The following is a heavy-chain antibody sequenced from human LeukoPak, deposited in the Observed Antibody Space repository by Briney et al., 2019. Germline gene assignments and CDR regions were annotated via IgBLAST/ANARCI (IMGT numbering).Heavy chain of an antibody. V-gene: IGHV3-23*01. CDR2: ISGSGGST. CDR1: GFTFSNYA. CDR3: AKRGRRASSSYYMDV. J-gene: IGHJ6*03. Sequence: PGGSLRLSCAASGFTFSNYAMNWVRQAPGKGLEWVSAISGSGGSTYYADSVKGRFTISRDNSKNTLYLQMNSLRAEDTAVYYCAKRGRRASSSYYMDVWGKGTTVTVSS. D-gene: IGHD6-6*01.